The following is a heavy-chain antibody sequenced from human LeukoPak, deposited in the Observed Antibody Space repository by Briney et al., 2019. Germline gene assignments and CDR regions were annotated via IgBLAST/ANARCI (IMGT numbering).Heavy chain of an antibody. CDR3: ARVAKTGFSSSSDYFDY. CDR1: GYSFTTYW. J-gene: IGHJ4*02. Sequence: GESLKISCKGSGYSFTTYWIGWVRQMPGKGLEWMGIIFPGDSDTRYNPSFQGQVTTSADKSISTAYLQWTSLRASDTAMYFCARVAKTGFSSSSDYFDYWGQGTLVTVSS. V-gene: IGHV5-51*01. CDR2: IFPGDSDT. D-gene: IGHD6-6*01.